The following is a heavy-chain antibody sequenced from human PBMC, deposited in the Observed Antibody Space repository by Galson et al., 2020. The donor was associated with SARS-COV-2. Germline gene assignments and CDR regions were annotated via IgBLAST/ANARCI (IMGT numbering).Heavy chain of an antibody. CDR1: GYTFTAYY. CDR2: INPNTGGP. D-gene: IGHD5-12*01. J-gene: IGHJ4*02. CDR3: ARETEMATFNYFDY. Sequence: ASVKVSCKTSGYTFTAYYIHWVRQAPGQGLEWMGWINPNTGGPKHAQKFQGWVTMTRDTSISTAYMALSRLKSDDTAVYYCARETEMATFNYFDYWGQGTLVTVSS. V-gene: IGHV1-2*04.